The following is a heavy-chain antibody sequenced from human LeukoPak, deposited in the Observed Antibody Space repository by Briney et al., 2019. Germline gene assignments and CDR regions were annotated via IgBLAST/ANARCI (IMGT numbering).Heavy chain of an antibody. Sequence: GGSLRLSCAASGFTFSSYWMSWVRQAPGKGLEWVANIKQDGSEKYYVDSVKGRFTISRDNAKNSLYLQMNSLRAEDTAVYYCARTTVRDAFDIWGQGTMVTVSP. D-gene: IGHD4-11*01. J-gene: IGHJ3*02. CDR2: IKQDGSEK. V-gene: IGHV3-7*01. CDR1: GFTFSSYW. CDR3: ARTTVRDAFDI.